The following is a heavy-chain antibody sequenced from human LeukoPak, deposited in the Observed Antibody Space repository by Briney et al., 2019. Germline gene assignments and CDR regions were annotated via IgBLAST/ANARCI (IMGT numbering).Heavy chain of an antibody. V-gene: IGHV4-59*02. CDR3: ATGDVRNWFDP. J-gene: IGHJ5*02. CDR2: IYYSGST. Sequence: PSETLSLTCTVSGGSVSSYYWSWIRQPPGKGPEWIGYIYYSGSTNYNPSLKSRVTISVDTSKNQFSLKLSSVTAADTAVYYCATGDVRNWFDPWGQGTLVTVSS. D-gene: IGHD2-21*01. CDR1: GGSVSSYY.